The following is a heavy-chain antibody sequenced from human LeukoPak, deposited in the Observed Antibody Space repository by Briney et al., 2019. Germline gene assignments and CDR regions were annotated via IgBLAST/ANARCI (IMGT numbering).Heavy chain of an antibody. CDR2: IFYSGSP. CDR1: GGTIGSHY. J-gene: IGHJ3*02. Sequence: SETLSLTCTVSGGTIGSHYWSWIRQPPGKGLEWIGYIFYSGSPNYNPSLKSRVTISVDTSKNQFSLKLSSVTAADTAVYYCAREYYGSGSYSSAFDIWGQGTMVTVSS. D-gene: IGHD3-10*01. V-gene: IGHV4-59*11. CDR3: AREYYGSGSYSSAFDI.